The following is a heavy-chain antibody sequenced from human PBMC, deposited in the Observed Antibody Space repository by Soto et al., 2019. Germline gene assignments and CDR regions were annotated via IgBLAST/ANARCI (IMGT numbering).Heavy chain of an antibody. CDR1: GYTFTGYY. Sequence: ASVKVSCKASGYTFTGYYMHWVRQAPGQGLEWMGWINPNSGGTNYAQKFQGWVTMTRDTSISTAYMELSRLRSDDTAVYYCARGPQEEVTTDGWFDPWGQGTLVTVSS. CDR2: INPNSGGT. CDR3: ARGPQEEVTTDGWFDP. V-gene: IGHV1-2*04. D-gene: IGHD4-17*01. J-gene: IGHJ5*02.